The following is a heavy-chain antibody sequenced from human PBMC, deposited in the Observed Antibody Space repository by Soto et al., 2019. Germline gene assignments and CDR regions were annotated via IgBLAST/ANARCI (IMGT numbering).Heavy chain of an antibody. CDR2: MNPNSGNT. CDR1: GYTFTSYD. V-gene: IGHV1-8*01. J-gene: IGHJ4*02. Sequence: QVQLVQSGAEVKKPGASVKVSCKASGYTFTSYDINWVRQATGQGLEWMGWMNPNSGNTGYAQKFQGRVTQTRNTSISTAYMELSSLRSEDTAVYYCARGRKVKWLRGGGNDYWGQGTLVTVSS. D-gene: IGHD5-12*01. CDR3: ARGRKVKWLRGGGNDY.